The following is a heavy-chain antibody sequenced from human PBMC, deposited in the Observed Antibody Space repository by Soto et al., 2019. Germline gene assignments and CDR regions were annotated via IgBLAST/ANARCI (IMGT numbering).Heavy chain of an antibody. D-gene: IGHD5-12*01. V-gene: IGHV4-61*01. Sequence: SETLSLTCTVSGGSVSSGSYYWSWIRQPPGKGLEWIGYIYYSGSTNYNPSLKSRVTISVDTSKNQFSLKLSSVTAADTAVYYCARAGRDGYITRKRGDLDYWGQGTLVTVSS. CDR1: GGSVSSGSYY. CDR3: ARAGRDGYITRKRGDLDY. CDR2: IYYSGST. J-gene: IGHJ4*02.